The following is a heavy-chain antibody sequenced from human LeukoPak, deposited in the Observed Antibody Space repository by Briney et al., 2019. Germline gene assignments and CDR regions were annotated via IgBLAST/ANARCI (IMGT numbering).Heavy chain of an antibody. CDR2: INHSGST. Sequence: SETLSLTCAVYGGSFSGYYWSWIRQPPGKGLEWIGEINHSGSTNYNPSLKSRVTISVDTSKNQFSLKLSSVTAADTAVYYCARGLRVATPNLWGRGTLVTVSS. CDR3: ARGLRVATPNL. D-gene: IGHD5-12*01. J-gene: IGHJ2*01. CDR1: GGSFSGYY. V-gene: IGHV4-34*01.